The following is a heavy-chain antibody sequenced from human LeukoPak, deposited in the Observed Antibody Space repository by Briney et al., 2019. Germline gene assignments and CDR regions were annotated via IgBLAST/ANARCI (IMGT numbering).Heavy chain of an antibody. Sequence: GGSLRLSCAASGFTVSSNYMSWVRQAPGKGLEWVSVIYSGGSTYYADSVKGRFTISRDNSKNTLYLQMNSLRAEDTAVYYCARGITIFGVVPGYWGQGTLVTVSS. CDR3: ARGITIFGVVPGY. CDR1: GFTVSSNY. V-gene: IGHV3-53*01. D-gene: IGHD3-3*01. J-gene: IGHJ4*02. CDR2: IYSGGST.